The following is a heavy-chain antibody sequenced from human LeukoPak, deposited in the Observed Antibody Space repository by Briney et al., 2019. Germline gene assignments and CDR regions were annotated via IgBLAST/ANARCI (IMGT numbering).Heavy chain of an antibody. CDR3: ATGGRVVVDEAFDY. CDR1: GYTFTDYY. CDR2: VDPEDGET. J-gene: IGHJ4*02. V-gene: IGHV1-69-2*01. D-gene: IGHD3-22*01. Sequence: ASVKVSFKVSGYTFTDYYMHWVQQAPGKGLEWMGLVDPEDGETIYAEKFQGRVTITADTSTDTDYMELSSLRSEDTAVYYCATGGRVVVDEAFDYWGQGTLVTVSS.